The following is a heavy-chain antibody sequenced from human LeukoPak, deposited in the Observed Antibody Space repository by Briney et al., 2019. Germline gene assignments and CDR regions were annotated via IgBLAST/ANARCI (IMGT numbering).Heavy chain of an antibody. V-gene: IGHV1-24*01. J-gene: IGHJ2*01. D-gene: IGHD6-13*01. Sequence: ASMKVSCKVSGYTLTELSMHWVRQAPGKGLEWMGGFDPEDGETIYAQKFQGRVTMTEDTSTDTAYMELSSLRSEDTAVYYCATSTRHSSSWYGLLVWYFDLWGRGTLVTVSS. CDR2: FDPEDGET. CDR3: ATSTRHSSSWYGLLVWYFDL. CDR1: GYTLTELS.